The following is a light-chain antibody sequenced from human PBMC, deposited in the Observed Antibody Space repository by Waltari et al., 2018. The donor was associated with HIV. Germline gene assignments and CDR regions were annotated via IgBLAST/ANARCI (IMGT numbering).Light chain of an antibody. CDR2: DNN. CDR3: GTWDPRLSAGV. V-gene: IGLV1-51*01. J-gene: IGLJ3*02. Sequence: QSVLTQPPSVSAAPGQKVTISCSGSYDYVSWYQHVPGAAPKLLIYDNNNRPSWIPARFSGSKSGTSATLGITGLQTGDEADYYCGTWDPRLSAGVFGGGTKLTVL. CDR1: YDY.